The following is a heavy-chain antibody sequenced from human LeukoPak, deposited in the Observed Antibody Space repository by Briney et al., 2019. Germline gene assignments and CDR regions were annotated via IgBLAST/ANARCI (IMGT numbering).Heavy chain of an antibody. Sequence: GGSLRLSCAASGLTVNTNYFSWVRLAPGKGLEWVSVIYADGRTYYADSVKGRFTISRDNSRDTLSLQMNRLRAEDTAVYYCSRDPTSMVTMGDYWGQGTLVTVSS. CDR1: GLTVNTNY. CDR3: SRDPTSMVTMGDY. D-gene: IGHD4-17*01. CDR2: IYADGRT. V-gene: IGHV3-53*01. J-gene: IGHJ4*02.